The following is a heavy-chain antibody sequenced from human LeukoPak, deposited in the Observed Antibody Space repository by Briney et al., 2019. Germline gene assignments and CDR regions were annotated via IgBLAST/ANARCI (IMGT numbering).Heavy chain of an antibody. Sequence: PGGSLRLSCAASGFPFSSYEMNWVRQAPGKGLEWVSYISTSGSITYYADSVKGRFTISRDNAKNSLYLQMNSLRAEDTAAYYCAKDGTTVTTNYYYGMDVWGQGTTVTVSS. J-gene: IGHJ6*02. CDR2: ISTSGSIT. CDR1: GFPFSSYE. V-gene: IGHV3-48*03. CDR3: AKDGTTVTTNYYYGMDV. D-gene: IGHD4-17*01.